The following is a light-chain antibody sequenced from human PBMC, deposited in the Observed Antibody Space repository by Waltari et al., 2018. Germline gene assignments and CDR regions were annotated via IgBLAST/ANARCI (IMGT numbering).Light chain of an antibody. CDR1: ALPNQY. V-gene: IGLV3-25*03. CDR3: CSWSTSGSWM. CDR2: KDT. J-gene: IGLJ3*02. Sequence: SYELTQSPSVSVSPGQTARITCSGDALPNQYAYWYQQKSGQAPTLVIYKDTQRPSGIPGRFSGSKSGNTASLTISALQADDEAEYYCCSWSTSGSWMFGGGTKVTVL.